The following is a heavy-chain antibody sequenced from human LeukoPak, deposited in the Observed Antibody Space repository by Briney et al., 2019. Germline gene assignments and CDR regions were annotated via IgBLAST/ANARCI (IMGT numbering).Heavy chain of an antibody. D-gene: IGHD6-19*01. CDR3: ARVRSSGWYDY. CDR1: GFTFSSYA. J-gene: IGHJ4*02. Sequence: GGSLRLSCAACGFTFSSYAMHWVRQAPGKGLEYVSAISSNGGSTYYANSVKGRFTISRDNSKNTLYLQMGSLRAEDMAVYYCARVRSSGWYDYWGQGTLVTVSS. V-gene: IGHV3-64*01. CDR2: ISSNGGST.